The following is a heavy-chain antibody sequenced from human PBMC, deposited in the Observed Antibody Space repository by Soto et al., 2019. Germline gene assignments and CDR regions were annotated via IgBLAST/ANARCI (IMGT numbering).Heavy chain of an antibody. J-gene: IGHJ4*02. Sequence: QVQLVESGGGVVQPGRSLRLSCAASGFTFSSYGMHWVRQAPGKGLEWVAVIWYDGSNKYYADSVKGRFTISRDNSKNKLYLQMNSLRAEDTAVYYCARVMSLNYDSSGYFDYWGQGTLVTVSS. D-gene: IGHD3-22*01. CDR2: IWYDGSNK. CDR1: GFTFSSYG. V-gene: IGHV3-33*01. CDR3: ARVMSLNYDSSGYFDY.